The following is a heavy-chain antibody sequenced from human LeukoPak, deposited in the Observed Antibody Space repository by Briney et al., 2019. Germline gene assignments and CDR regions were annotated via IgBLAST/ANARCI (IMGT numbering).Heavy chain of an antibody. CDR3: ARNRAQEDAFDI. CDR2: ISSSSSTI. Sequence: PGGSLRLSCAASGFTFSSYSMNWVRQAPVKGLEWVSYISSSSSTIYYADSVKGRFTISRDNAKNSLYRQMNSLRDEDTAVYYCARNRAQEDAFDIWGKGKMVTVSS. V-gene: IGHV3-48*02. D-gene: IGHD2/OR15-2a*01. J-gene: IGHJ3*02. CDR1: GFTFSSYS.